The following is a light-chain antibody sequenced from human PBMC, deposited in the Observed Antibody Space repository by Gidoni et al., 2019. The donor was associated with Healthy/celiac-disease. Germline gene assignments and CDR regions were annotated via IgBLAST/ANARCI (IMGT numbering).Light chain of an antibody. CDR1: SSNIGSNY. CDR2: RNN. Sequence: QSVLTPPPSASGTPGQSVTISCSGSSSNIGSNYVYWYQQLPGTAPKLLIYRNNPRPSGVPDRFSGSKSGTSASLAISGLRSEDEADYYCAAWDDSLSGHVVFGGGTKLTVL. J-gene: IGLJ2*01. V-gene: IGLV1-47*01. CDR3: AAWDDSLSGHVV.